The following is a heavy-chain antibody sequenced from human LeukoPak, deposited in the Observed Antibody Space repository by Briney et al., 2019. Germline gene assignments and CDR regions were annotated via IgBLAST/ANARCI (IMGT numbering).Heavy chain of an antibody. J-gene: IGHJ4*02. CDR2: ISSSGSTI. CDR3: ARPPGSSGYYYPFDY. Sequence: GGSLRLSCAASGFTFSDYYMSWIRQAPGKGLEWVSYISSSGSTIFYADSVKGRFTISRDNAKNSLYLQMNSLRAEDTAVYYCARPPGSSGYYYPFDYWGQGTLVTVSS. CDR1: GFTFSDYY. D-gene: IGHD3-22*01. V-gene: IGHV3-11*04.